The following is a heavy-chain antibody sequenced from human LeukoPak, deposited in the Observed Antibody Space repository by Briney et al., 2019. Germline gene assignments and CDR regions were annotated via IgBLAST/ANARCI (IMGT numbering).Heavy chain of an antibody. CDR3: AGLGWLHIPGAFDI. CDR1: GGSIGSYY. D-gene: IGHD5-24*01. V-gene: IGHV4-59*08. Sequence: SETLSLTCTVSGGSIGSYYWSWIRQPPGKGLEWIGYIYYSGSTNYNPSLKSRVTISVDTSKNQFSLKLSSVTAADTAVYYCAGLGWLHIPGAFDIWGLGTMVTVSS. CDR2: IYYSGST. J-gene: IGHJ3*02.